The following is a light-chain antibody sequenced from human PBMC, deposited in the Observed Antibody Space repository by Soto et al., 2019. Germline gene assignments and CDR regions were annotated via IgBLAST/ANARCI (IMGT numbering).Light chain of an antibody. J-gene: IGLJ2*01. Sequence: QSLLTQPPSVSGAPGQRVTISCTGSSSNIGAGYDVHWYQQLPGTAPKLLIYGNSNRPSGVPDRFSGSKSGTSASLAITGLQAEDEADYYCQSYDSILSGVVFGGGTKLTVL. V-gene: IGLV1-40*01. CDR3: QSYDSILSGVV. CDR1: SSNIGAGYD. CDR2: GNS.